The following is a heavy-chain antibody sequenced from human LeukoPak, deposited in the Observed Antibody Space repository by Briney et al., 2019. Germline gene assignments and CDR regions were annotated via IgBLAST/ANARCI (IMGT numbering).Heavy chain of an antibody. CDR3: ANESPFLDY. V-gene: IGHV3-23*01. Sequence: GGSLRLSCAASGYTFNSFAMSWVRQAPGKGLEWVSVISGSGGSTYYADSVKGRFTISRDNSKNTLYLQMNSLRAEDTAVYYCANESPFLDYWGQGTLVTVSS. CDR2: ISGSGGST. J-gene: IGHJ4*02. CDR1: GYTFNSFA.